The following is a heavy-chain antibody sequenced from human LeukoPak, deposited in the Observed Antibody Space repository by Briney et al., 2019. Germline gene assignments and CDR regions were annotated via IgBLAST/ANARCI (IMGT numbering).Heavy chain of an antibody. CDR2: IYHSGST. Sequence: SETLSLTCTVSGGSISSGGYYWSWIREPPGKGLEWIGYIYHSGSTYYNPSLKSRVTISVDTSKNQFSLKLSSVTAADTAVYYCARSPSYDYGDYASLNWGQGTLVTVSS. J-gene: IGHJ4*02. D-gene: IGHD4-17*01. V-gene: IGHV4-30-2*02. CDR3: ARSPSYDYGDYASLN. CDR1: GGSISSGGYY.